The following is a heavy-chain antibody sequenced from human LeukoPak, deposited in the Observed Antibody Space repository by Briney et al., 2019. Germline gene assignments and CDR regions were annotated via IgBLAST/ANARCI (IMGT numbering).Heavy chain of an antibody. V-gene: IGHV3-7*04. CDR1: GFTFSSNW. D-gene: IGHD3-16*01. CDR2: IKQDGSEK. CDR3: ARDRNYDYVWGSSFDY. Sequence: PGGSLRLSCAATGFTFSSNWMSWVRQAPGKGLEWVANIKQDGSEKYYVYSVKGRFTISRDNAKNSLYLRMNSLRAEDTAVYYCARDRNYDYVWGSSFDYWGQGTLVTVSS. J-gene: IGHJ4*02.